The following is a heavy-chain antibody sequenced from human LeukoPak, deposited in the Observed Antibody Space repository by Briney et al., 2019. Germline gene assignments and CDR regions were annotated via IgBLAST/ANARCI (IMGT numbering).Heavy chain of an antibody. CDR2: INHSGTT. V-gene: IGHV4-59*12. Sequence: PSETLSLTCTVSGGSISSYQWSWIRQPPGKGLEWIGEINHSGTTYYNPSLDSRVTILVDTSKNQFSLKLSSVTAADTAVYYCVRGRYSSGWFKDKNWFDPWGQGIPVTVSS. J-gene: IGHJ5*02. D-gene: IGHD6-19*01. CDR1: GGSISSYQ. CDR3: VRGRYSSGWFKDKNWFDP.